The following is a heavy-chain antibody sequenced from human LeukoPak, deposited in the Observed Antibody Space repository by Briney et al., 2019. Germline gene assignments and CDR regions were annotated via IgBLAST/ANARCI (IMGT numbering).Heavy chain of an antibody. CDR2: IFYSGST. Sequence: SETLSLTCTVSGGSISTSNYYWGWLRQPPGKGLEWIGNIFYSGSTYYGPSLKSRLTISLDTSRNQFSLKLTSVTAADTAVYYCAREAVAAAGTVDYWGQGTLVTVSS. V-gene: IGHV4-39*07. J-gene: IGHJ4*02. D-gene: IGHD6-13*01. CDR3: AREAVAAAGTVDY. CDR1: GGSISTSNYY.